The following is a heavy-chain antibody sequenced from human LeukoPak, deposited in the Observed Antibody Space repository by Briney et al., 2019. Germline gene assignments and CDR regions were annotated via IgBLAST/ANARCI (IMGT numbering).Heavy chain of an antibody. Sequence: ASVKVSCKASGYTFTSNGISWVRQAPGQGLEWMGWINAYNGNTNYAQKLQGRVTMTTDTSTSTAYMELRSLRSDDTAVYYCARDRSANSYYDFWSGYFWYWFDPWGQGTLVTVSS. J-gene: IGHJ5*02. V-gene: IGHV1-18*01. CDR3: ARDRSANSYYDFWSGYFWYWFDP. D-gene: IGHD3-3*01. CDR1: GYTFTSNG. CDR2: INAYNGNT.